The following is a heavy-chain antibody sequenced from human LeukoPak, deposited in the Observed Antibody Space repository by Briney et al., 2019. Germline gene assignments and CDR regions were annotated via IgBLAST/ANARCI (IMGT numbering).Heavy chain of an antibody. CDR1: GYTFTSYG. V-gene: IGHV1-18*01. Sequence: GASVKVSCKASGYTFTSYGISWVRQAPGQGLEWMGWISAYNGNTNYAPKLQGRVTMTTDTSTSTAYMELRSLRSDDTAVYYCARDDDYYDSSGYYPSYYYYGMDVRGQGTTVTVSS. CDR2: ISAYNGNT. J-gene: IGHJ6*02. CDR3: ARDDDYYDSSGYYPSYYYYGMDV. D-gene: IGHD3-22*01.